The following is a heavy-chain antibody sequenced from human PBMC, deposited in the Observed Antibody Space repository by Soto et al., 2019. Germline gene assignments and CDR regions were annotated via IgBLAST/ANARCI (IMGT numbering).Heavy chain of an antibody. CDR2: VHYSGST. J-gene: IGHJ5*02. Sequence: SLTCTVSGGSISSGGYYWSWIRQHPGKCLEWIGYVHYSGSTYYNPSLKSRVIISADTSKNQFSLKLNSVTAADTAVYYCARGAYDSSSYRWFDPWGQGTLVTVSS. CDR3: ARGAYDSSSYRWFDP. V-gene: IGHV4-31*03. CDR1: GGSISSGGYY. D-gene: IGHD3-22*01.